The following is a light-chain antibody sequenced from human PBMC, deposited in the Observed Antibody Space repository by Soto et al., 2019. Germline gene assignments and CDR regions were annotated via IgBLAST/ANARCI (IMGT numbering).Light chain of an antibody. V-gene: IGLV2-14*01. Sequence: QSVLTQPASVSGSPGQSIIISCTGTRSDVGGYNYVSWYQQHPGKAPKLMIYEVSNRPSGVSDRFSGSKSGNTASLTISGLQAEDEADYYCSSYTSSSTGVFGGGTKVTVL. J-gene: IGLJ3*02. CDR3: SSYTSSSTGV. CDR1: RSDVGGYNY. CDR2: EVS.